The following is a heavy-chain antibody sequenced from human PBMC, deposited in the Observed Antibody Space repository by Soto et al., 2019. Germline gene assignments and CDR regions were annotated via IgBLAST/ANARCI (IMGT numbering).Heavy chain of an antibody. V-gene: IGHV3-66*01. CDR2: IYSGGST. Sequence: EVQLVESGGGLVQPGGSLRLSCAASGFTVSSNYMSWVRQAPGKGLEWVSVIYSGGSTYYADSVKGRFTISRDNSKNTLYLQMNSRRAGDTAVYYCARAMIPTDWGQGTLVTVSS. CDR3: ARAMIPTD. J-gene: IGHJ1*01. CDR1: GFTVSSNY. D-gene: IGHD3-22*01.